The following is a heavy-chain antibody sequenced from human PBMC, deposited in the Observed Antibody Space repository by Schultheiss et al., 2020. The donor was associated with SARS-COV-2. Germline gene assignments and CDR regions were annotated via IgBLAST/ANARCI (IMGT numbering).Heavy chain of an antibody. CDR1: GFTFSSYW. V-gene: IGHV3-74*01. CDR2: INSDGSST. Sequence: GESLKISCAASGFTFSSYWMHWVRQAPGKGLEWVSRINSDGSSTSYADSVKGRFTISRDNAKNSLYLQMNSLRAEDTAVYYCARNVYSTGFGHHCGMDVWGQGTTVTVSS. J-gene: IGHJ6*02. D-gene: IGHD6-25*01. CDR3: ARNVYSTGFGHHCGMDV.